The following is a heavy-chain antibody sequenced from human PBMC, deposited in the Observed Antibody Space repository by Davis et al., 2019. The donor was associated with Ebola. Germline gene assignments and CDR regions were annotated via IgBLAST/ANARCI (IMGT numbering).Heavy chain of an antibody. J-gene: IGHJ4*02. CDR2: ISVNNGDT. D-gene: IGHD1-26*01. CDR1: GYTFSTYG. Sequence: ASVKVSCKASGYTFSTYGISWVRQAPGQGLEWMGWISVNNGDTNYAQNLQGRVTMTADTSTYTAYMELRSLRSDDTAMYYCARRTRSGSYSDFWGQGTLVTVSS. V-gene: IGHV1-18*04. CDR3: ARRTRSGSYSDF.